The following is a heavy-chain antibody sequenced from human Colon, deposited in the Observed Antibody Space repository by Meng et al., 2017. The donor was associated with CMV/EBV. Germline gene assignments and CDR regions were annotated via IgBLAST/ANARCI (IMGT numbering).Heavy chain of an antibody. D-gene: IGHD1-26*01. CDR1: MDPINSGSHS. V-gene: IGHV4-39*07. CDR2: MYFSGIA. J-gene: IGHJ4*02. CDR3: ARDLTNKWFYY. Sequence: QMQLQDSGPGLVQPAETLVLTITASMDPINSGSHSWAWFRQPPGKRLEWIGSMYFSGIADYNPSLKSRVTISLHATQKQFSLRLTSVTAADSAVYFCARDLTNKWFYYWGQGTLVTVSS.